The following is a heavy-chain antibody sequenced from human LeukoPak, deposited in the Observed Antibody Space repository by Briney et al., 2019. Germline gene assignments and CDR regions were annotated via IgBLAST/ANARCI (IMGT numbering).Heavy chain of an antibody. J-gene: IGHJ4*02. CDR3: AKEYYYDSSGYQLFDY. D-gene: IGHD3-22*01. CDR1: GFTFSSYA. Sequence: PGGSLRLSCAASGFTFSSYAMSWVRQAPGKGLEWVSAISGSGGSTYYADSVKGRFTISRDNSKNTLYLQMNSLRAEDTAVYYCAKEYYYDSSGYQLFDYWGQGTLVTVSS. CDR2: ISGSGGST. V-gene: IGHV3-23*01.